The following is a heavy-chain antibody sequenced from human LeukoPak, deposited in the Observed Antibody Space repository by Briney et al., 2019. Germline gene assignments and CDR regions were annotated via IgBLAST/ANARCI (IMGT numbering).Heavy chain of an antibody. V-gene: IGHV3-7*01. CDR2: IKQDGSEK. D-gene: IGHD3/OR15-3a*01. CDR1: GFTFSSYW. CDR3: ARGMIYSNFYYLDY. Sequence: GGSLRLSCAASGFTFSSYWMNWVRQAPGKGLEWVANIKQDGSEKYYVDSVKGRFTISRDNAKNSLYLQMNSLRAEDTAVYYCARGMIYSNFYYLDYWGQGTLVTVSS. J-gene: IGHJ4*02.